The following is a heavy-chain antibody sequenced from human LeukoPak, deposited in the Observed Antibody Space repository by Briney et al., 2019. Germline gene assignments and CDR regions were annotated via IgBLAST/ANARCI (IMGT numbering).Heavy chain of an antibody. CDR3: AKSAVASYYYDSSGYYYFDC. V-gene: IGHV3-23*01. J-gene: IGHJ4*02. CDR2: IRCGGGSK. CDR1: GFTFSSYA. D-gene: IGHD3-22*01. Sequence: GGSLRLSCAASGFTFSSYAMRWVRQAPGKGLEWVSAIRCGGGSKYYADSVKGRFTISRDNSKNTLYLQMNSQRAEDTAVYYCAKSAVASYYYDSSGYYYFDCWGQGTLVTVSS.